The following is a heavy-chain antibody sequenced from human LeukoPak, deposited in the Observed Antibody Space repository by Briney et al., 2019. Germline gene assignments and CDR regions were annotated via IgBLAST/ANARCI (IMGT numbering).Heavy chain of an antibody. Sequence: SETLSLTCTVSGGSISSYYWSWIRQPPGKGLEWVGYIYYSGSTNYNPSLKSRVTISVDTSKNQFSLKLSSVTAADTAVYYCARVGAEYYYDSSGYIWFDPWGQGTLVTVSS. CDR1: GGSISSYY. CDR3: ARVGAEYYYDSSGYIWFDP. J-gene: IGHJ5*02. D-gene: IGHD3-22*01. V-gene: IGHV4-59*01. CDR2: IYYSGST.